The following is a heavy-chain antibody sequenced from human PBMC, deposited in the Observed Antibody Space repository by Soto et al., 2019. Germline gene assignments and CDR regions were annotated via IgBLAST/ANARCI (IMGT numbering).Heavy chain of an antibody. CDR3: ARAEVYLGELSFVDY. Sequence: PGGSLRLSCAASGFTFSSYGMHWVRQAPGKGLEWVAVIWYDGSNKYYADSVKGRFTISRDNSKNTLYLQMNSLRAEDTAVYYCARAEVYLGELSFVDYWGQGTLVTVSS. J-gene: IGHJ4*02. V-gene: IGHV3-33*01. CDR2: IWYDGSNK. CDR1: GFTFSSYG. D-gene: IGHD3-16*02.